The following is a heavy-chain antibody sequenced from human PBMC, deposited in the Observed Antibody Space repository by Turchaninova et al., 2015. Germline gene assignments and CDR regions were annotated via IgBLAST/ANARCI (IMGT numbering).Heavy chain of an antibody. D-gene: IGHD2-15*01. CDR2: ISPYNGKT. CDR3: ARWGYCGGGSCQLDH. Sequence: QVQLVQSGAEVKKPGASVKVSCPASGYTFTNYGIGWVRQAPGQGLEWIGWISPYNGKTSYAQNSQGTVTVNADTSTSTTYMDVRSLRSDDTAVYFCARWGYCGGGSCQLDHWGQGTLVTVSS. CDR1: GYTFTNYG. V-gene: IGHV1-18*04. J-gene: IGHJ4*02.